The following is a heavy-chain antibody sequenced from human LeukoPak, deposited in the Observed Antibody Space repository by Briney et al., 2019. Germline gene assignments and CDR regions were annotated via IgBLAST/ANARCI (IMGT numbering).Heavy chain of an antibody. Sequence: SETLSLTCTVSGGSISSGDYYWSWIRQPPGKGLEWIGYIYYSGSTNYNPSLKSRVTISVDTSKNQFSLNLTSVTAADTAVYYCARGYSSSSLYFEYWGQGTLVTVSS. J-gene: IGHJ4*02. CDR3: ARGYSSSSLYFEY. CDR2: IYYSGST. V-gene: IGHV4-61*08. D-gene: IGHD6-6*01. CDR1: GGSISSGDYY.